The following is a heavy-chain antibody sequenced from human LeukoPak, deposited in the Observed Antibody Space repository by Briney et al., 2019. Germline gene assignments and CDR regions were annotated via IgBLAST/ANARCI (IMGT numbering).Heavy chain of an antibody. CDR3: ARDRVRITMVRGAKNWFDP. J-gene: IGHJ5*02. D-gene: IGHD3-10*01. V-gene: IGHV4-34*01. CDR2: INHSGST. CDR1: GGSSSGYY. Sequence: SETLSLTCAVYGGSSSGYYWSWIRQPPGKGLEWIGEINHSGSTNYNPSLKSRVTISVDTSKNQFSLKLSSVTAADTAVYYCARDRVRITMVRGAKNWFDPWGQGTLVTVSS.